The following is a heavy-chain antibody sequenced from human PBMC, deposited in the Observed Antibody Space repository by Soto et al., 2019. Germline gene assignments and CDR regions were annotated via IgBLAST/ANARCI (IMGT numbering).Heavy chain of an antibody. D-gene: IGHD1-1*01. Sequence: SETLSLTCAVSGGSISGGGFSWSWIRQPPGKGLEWIGYILHTGGTQYNPSLKSRVSMSVDKSKNQFSLHLTSVTAADTAVYYCDRLQVGEAFDSCGQGAIVTVSS. CDR1: GGSISGGGFS. V-gene: IGHV4-30-2*01. CDR2: ILHTGGT. J-gene: IGHJ4*02. CDR3: DRLQVGEAFDS.